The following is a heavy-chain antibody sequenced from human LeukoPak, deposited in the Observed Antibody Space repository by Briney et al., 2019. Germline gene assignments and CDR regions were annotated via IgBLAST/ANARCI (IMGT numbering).Heavy chain of an antibody. CDR3: ARERYSSSSSYFDY. V-gene: IGHV3-21*01. D-gene: IGHD6-6*01. CDR1: GFTFNTYS. CDR2: ISSGSSYI. Sequence: GGSLRLSCAASGFTFNTYSMNWVRQAPGKGLEWVSSISSGSSYIYYIDSVKGRFTISRDNAKNSLYLQMNSLRAEDTAVYYCARERYSSSSSYFDYWGQGTLVTVSS. J-gene: IGHJ4*02.